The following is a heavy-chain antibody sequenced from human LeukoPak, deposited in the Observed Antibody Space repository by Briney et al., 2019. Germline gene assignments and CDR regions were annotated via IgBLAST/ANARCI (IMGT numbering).Heavy chain of an antibody. D-gene: IGHD6-13*01. CDR3: ARDPSVAAAGTTGYYYGMDV. V-gene: IGHV1-18*01. J-gene: IGHJ6*02. CDR2: ISAYNGNT. CDR1: GSTFTSYG. Sequence: GASVKVSCKASGSTFTSYGVSWVRQAPGQGLEWMGWISAYNGNTNYAQKLQGRVTMTTDTSTSTAYMELRRLRSDDTDVYYCARDPSVAAAGTTGYYYGMDVWGQGTTVTVSS.